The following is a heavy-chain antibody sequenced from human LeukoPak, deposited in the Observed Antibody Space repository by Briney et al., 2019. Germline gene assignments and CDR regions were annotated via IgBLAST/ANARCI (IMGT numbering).Heavy chain of an antibody. CDR2: IGTAGDT. Sequence: GGSLRLSCAASGFTFSSYDMHWVRQATGKGLEWVSAIGTAGDTYYPGSVKGRFTISRENAKNSLYLQMNSLRAGDTAVYYCARANALANSAVSNYYGMDVWGQGTTVTVSS. CDR3: ARANALANSAVSNYYGMDV. CDR1: GFTFSSYD. J-gene: IGHJ6*02. D-gene: IGHD6-19*01. V-gene: IGHV3-13*01.